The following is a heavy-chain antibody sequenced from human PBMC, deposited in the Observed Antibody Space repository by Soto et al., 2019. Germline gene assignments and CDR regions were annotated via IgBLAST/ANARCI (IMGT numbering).Heavy chain of an antibody. Sequence: GSLRPSCAGSGFTFTSYSMNWVRQAPGKGLEWVSYISSSSSTIDYADSMKGRSTISRDHAKNSLYLQVNSLRDEDTAVYYCVRGGATIFDYWGRGTLVTVSS. V-gene: IGHV3-48*02. CDR3: VRGGATIFDY. D-gene: IGHD1-26*01. J-gene: IGHJ4*02. CDR2: ISSSSSTI. CDR1: GFTFTSYS.